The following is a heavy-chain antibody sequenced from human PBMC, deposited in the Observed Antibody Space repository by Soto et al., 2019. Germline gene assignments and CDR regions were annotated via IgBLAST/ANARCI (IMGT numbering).Heavy chain of an antibody. D-gene: IGHD1-20*01. J-gene: IGHJ4*02. V-gene: IGHV1-69*06. Sequence: SVKVSCKASGGTFSSYAISWVRQAPGQGLEWMGGIIPIFGTANYAQKFQGRVTITADKFTSTAYMELSSLRSEDTAVYYCARERGGDGPYNWNDFYFDYWGQGTLVTVSS. CDR3: ARERGGDGPYNWNDFYFDY. CDR1: GGTFSSYA. CDR2: IIPIFGTA.